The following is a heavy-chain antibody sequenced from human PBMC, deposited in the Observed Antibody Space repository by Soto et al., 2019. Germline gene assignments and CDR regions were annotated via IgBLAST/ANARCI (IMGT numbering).Heavy chain of an antibody. CDR1: GGSISSGGYS. CDR3: ARAMVRGATDAFDI. Sequence: SETLSLTCAVSGGSISSGGYSWSWIRQPPGKGLEWIGYIYHSGSTYYNPSLKSRVTISVDRSKNQFSLKLSSVTAADTAVYYCARAMVRGATDAFDIWGQGTMVTVS. CDR2: IYHSGST. V-gene: IGHV4-30-2*01. D-gene: IGHD3-10*01. J-gene: IGHJ3*02.